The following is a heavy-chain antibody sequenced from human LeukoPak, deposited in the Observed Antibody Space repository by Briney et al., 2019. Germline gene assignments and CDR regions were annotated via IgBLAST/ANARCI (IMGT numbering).Heavy chain of an antibody. V-gene: IGHV3-66*01. CDR3: AAPFWSGYPN. CDR2: IYSGGNT. J-gene: IGHJ4*02. Sequence: GGSLRLSCAASGFTVSNNYMSWVRQAPGKGLEWVSVIYSGGNTYYADSVKGRFTISRDNSKNTLFLQMNSPRAEDTAVYYCAAPFWSGYPNWGQGTLVTVSS. CDR1: GFTVSNNY. D-gene: IGHD3-3*01.